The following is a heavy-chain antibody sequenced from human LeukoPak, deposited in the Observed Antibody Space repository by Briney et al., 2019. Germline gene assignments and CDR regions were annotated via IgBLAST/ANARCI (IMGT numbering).Heavy chain of an antibody. CDR2: INPNTGGT. CDR3: ARFEYSASAHSDF. CDR1: GYTFTGYY. V-gene: IGHV1-2*02. Sequence: ASVKVSCKTSGYTFTGYYMHWVRQAPGQGPEWMGWINPNTGGTNYAQKFQGRVTLTSDTSISTVYMELRRLKSDDTAMYYCARFEYSASAHSDFWGQGTLVTVSS. D-gene: IGHD2/OR15-2a*01. J-gene: IGHJ4*02.